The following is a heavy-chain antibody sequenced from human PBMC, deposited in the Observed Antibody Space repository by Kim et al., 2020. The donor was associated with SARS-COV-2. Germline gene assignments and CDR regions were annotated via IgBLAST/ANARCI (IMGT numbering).Heavy chain of an antibody. V-gene: IGHV5-51*01. J-gene: IGHJ6*02. D-gene: IGHD3-10*01. CDR2: IYPGDSDT. Sequence: GESLNISCKGSGYSFTSYWIGWVRQMPGKGLEWMGIIYPGDSDTRYSPSFQGQVTISADKSISTAYLQWSSLKASDTAMYYCARQSYMSGFRELSPYYYYGMDVWGQGTTVTVSS. CDR1: GYSFTSYW. CDR3: ARQSYMSGFRELSPYYYYGMDV.